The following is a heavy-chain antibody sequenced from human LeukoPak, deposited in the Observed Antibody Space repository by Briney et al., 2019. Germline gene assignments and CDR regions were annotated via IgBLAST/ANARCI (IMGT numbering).Heavy chain of an antibody. CDR2: IYSGGST. Sequence: GGSLRLSCAASGFTVSSNYMCWVRQAPGKGLEWVSVIYSGGSTYYADSVKGRFTISRDNSKNTLYLQMNSLRAEDTAVYYCARVRYFDWLAPGFDYWGQGTLVTVSS. CDR3: ARVRYFDWLAPGFDY. CDR1: GFTVSSNY. D-gene: IGHD3-9*01. V-gene: IGHV3-53*01. J-gene: IGHJ4*02.